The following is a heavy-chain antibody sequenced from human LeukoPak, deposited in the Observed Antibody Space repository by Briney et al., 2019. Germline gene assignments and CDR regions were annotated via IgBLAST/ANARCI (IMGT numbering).Heavy chain of an antibody. V-gene: IGHV3-30*18. CDR3: AKGLGVGVAFYYYGMDV. J-gene: IGHJ6*02. CDR2: ISCAGINK. CDR1: GFTVSSNY. D-gene: IGHD1-26*01. Sequence: GGSLRLSCAASGFTVSSNYMSWVREAPGKGLEGVTVISCAGINKYYADSVRGRFTISRDNSNTTLYLQMDSLRVADTAVYHCAKGLGVGVAFYYYGMDVWGQGAAVTVCS.